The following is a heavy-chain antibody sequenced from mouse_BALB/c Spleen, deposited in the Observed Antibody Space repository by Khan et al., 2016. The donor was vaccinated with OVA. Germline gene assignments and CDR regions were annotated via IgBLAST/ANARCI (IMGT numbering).Heavy chain of an antibody. Sequence: QIQLVQSGPELKKPGETVKISCKASGYTFTNYGMNWVKHAPGRGLKWMGWINTYTGEPTYADDFKGRFVFSLETSASTAYLQINNLKNEDTATYFCARPPYFSYVMGYWGQGTSVTVSS. D-gene: IGHD2-10*01. V-gene: IGHV9-3-1*01. J-gene: IGHJ4*01. CDR1: GYTFTNYG. CDR2: INTYTGEP. CDR3: ARPPYFSYVMGY.